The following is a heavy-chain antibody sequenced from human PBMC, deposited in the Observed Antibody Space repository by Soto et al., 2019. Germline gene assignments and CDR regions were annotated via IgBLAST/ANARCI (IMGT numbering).Heavy chain of an antibody. Sequence: GGSLTLSCAPSGFTFPSYTMHWVRQAPRKGLEWVAVISYDGSNKYYADYVKGRYTISRDNSKNTLYLQMNSLRAEDTAVYYCARAYEGDYFDYWGQGP. D-gene: IGHD3-16*01. J-gene: IGHJ4*02. CDR1: GFTFPSYT. V-gene: IGHV3-30-3*01. CDR2: ISYDGSNK. CDR3: ARAYEGDYFDY.